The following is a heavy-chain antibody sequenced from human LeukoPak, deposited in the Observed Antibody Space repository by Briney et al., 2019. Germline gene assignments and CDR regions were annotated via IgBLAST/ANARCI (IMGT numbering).Heavy chain of an antibody. CDR3: AKRPEVTTSPFDY. Sequence: GGSLRLSCAASGFTFSSYAMSWARQAPGKGLEWVSAISGSGGSTYYTDSAKGRFTISRDNFKNTLYLQMNSLRAEDTAVYYCAKRPEVTTSPFDYWGQGTLVTVSS. V-gene: IGHV3-23*01. CDR2: ISGSGGST. J-gene: IGHJ4*02. D-gene: IGHD2-21*02. CDR1: GFTFSSYA.